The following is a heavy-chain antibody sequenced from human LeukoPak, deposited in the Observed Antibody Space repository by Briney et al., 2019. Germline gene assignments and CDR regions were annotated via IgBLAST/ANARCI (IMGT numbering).Heavy chain of an antibody. V-gene: IGHV3-30-3*01. CDR2: ISYDGSNK. D-gene: IGHD3-10*01. CDR3: GRGSVGFGELNY. Sequence: GRSLRLSCAASGFTFSSYAMHWVRQAPGKGLEWVAVISYDGSNKFYADSVKGRFTLSRDNSKNTLYLQMNSLRIEDTAMYYCGRGSVGFGELNYWGQGTLVTVSS. J-gene: IGHJ4*02. CDR1: GFTFSSYA.